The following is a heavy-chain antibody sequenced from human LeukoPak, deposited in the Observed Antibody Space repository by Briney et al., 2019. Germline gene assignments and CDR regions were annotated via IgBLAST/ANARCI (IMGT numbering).Heavy chain of an antibody. J-gene: IGHJ5*02. V-gene: IGHV1-2*02. D-gene: IGHD3-22*01. CDR3: ARAGAYYYDSTFDP. Sequence: GASVKVSCKASGYSFTGYYIQWVRQAPGQGLEWMGWINPNSGGTNYAQKFQGRVTMTRDTSTSTVYMELSSLRSEDTAVYYCARAGAYYYDSTFDPWGQGTLVTVSS. CDR1: GYSFTGYY. CDR2: INPNSGGT.